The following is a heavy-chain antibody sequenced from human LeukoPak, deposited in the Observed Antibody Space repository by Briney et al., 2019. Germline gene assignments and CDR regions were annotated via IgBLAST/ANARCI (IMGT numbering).Heavy chain of an antibody. CDR3: ANSFNYCDSSGYYLYYFDY. V-gene: IGHV3-23*01. Sequence: PGGSLRLSCAASGFTFSSYAMSWVRQAPGKGLEWVSAISGSGGSTYYADSVKGRFTISRDNSKNTLYLQMNSLRAEDTAVYYCANSFNYCDSSGYYLYYFDYWGQGTLVTVSS. CDR1: GFTFSSYA. J-gene: IGHJ4*02. CDR2: ISGSGGST. D-gene: IGHD3-22*01.